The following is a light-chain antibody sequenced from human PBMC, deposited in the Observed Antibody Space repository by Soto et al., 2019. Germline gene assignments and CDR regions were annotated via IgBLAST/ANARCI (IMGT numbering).Light chain of an antibody. CDR2: GAS. Sequence: EIVLTQSPGTLSLSPGERATLSCRASQSVSSSYLAWYQQKPGQAPRLLIYGASSRATGIPDRFSGSGSGTDFTITISNREPEDFAVYYCQQYGSSPRTFGQGTMVEIK. CDR3: QQYGSSPRT. V-gene: IGKV3-20*01. CDR1: QSVSSSY. J-gene: IGKJ1*01.